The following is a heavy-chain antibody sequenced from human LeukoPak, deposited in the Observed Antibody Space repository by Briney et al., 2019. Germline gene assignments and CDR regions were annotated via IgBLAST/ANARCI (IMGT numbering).Heavy chain of an antibody. V-gene: IGHV3-43*02. J-gene: IGHJ4*02. D-gene: IGHD3-10*01. CDR3: TKGLRSGTYYNIFDY. Sequence: QPGGSLRLSCAASGFTLRDYAIHWVRQAPGKGLEWVSPSLINNDGHKTYYADSVRGRFTISRDNSRNSLYLQMNSLTIEDTALYFCTKGLRSGTYYNIFDYWSQGTLVTVSS. CDR2: INNDGHKT. CDR1: GFTLRDYA.